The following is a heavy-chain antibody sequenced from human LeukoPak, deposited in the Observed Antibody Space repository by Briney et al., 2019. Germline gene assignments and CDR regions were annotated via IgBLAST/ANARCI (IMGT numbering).Heavy chain of an antibody. V-gene: IGHV4-34*01. CDR2: INHSGST. CDR3: ARVRGFSVAAPDY. CDR1: GGSFSGYY. Sequence: SETLSLTCAVYGGSFSGYYWSWIRQPPGKGLEWIGEINHSGSTNYNPSLKSRVTISVDTSKNKFSLKLSSVTAADTAVYYCARVRGFSVAAPDYWGQGTLVTVSS. D-gene: IGHD2-15*01. J-gene: IGHJ4*02.